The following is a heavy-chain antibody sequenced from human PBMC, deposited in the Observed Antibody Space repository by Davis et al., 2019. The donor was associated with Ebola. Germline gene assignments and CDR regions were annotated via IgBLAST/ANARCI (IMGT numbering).Heavy chain of an antibody. V-gene: IGHV3-74*01. CDR1: GFTFSGYW. CDR3: AKGEGVLWWPYGMDV. J-gene: IGHJ6*02. D-gene: IGHD2-21*01. CDR2: INYDGRTT. Sequence: GESLKISCDASGFTFSGYWMHWVRQAPGKGLVWVSHINYDGRTTTYADSVKGRFTISRDNSKNTLYLQMNSLRAEDTAVYYCAKGEGVLWWPYGMDVWGQGTTVTVSS.